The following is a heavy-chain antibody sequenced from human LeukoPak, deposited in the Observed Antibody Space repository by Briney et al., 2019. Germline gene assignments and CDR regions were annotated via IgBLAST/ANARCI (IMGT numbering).Heavy chain of an antibody. D-gene: IGHD3-22*01. CDR3: ARDFSGYDHY. J-gene: IGHJ4*02. CDR2: ISYDGSNK. CDR1: GFTFSSYA. Sequence: GGSLRLSCAASGFTFSSYAMHWVRQAPGKGLEWVAVISYDGSNKYYADSVKGRFTISRDNSKNTLYLQMNSLRAEDTAVYYCARDFSGYDHYRGQGTLVTVSS. V-gene: IGHV3-30-3*01.